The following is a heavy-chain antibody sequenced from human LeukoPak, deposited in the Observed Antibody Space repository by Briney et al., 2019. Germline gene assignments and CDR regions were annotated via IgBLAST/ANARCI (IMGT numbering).Heavy chain of an antibody. J-gene: IGHJ6*03. CDR1: GDSISSPSSY. Sequence: SETLSLTCTVSGDSISSPSSYWGWIRQPPEKGLEWIATIHSSGSTYSNPSLKSRVTISVHTSKNQLSLKLSSVTAADTAVYYCARHVGHSSTSGWYYYYYYMDVWGKGTTVTTSS. CDR2: IHSSGST. CDR3: ARHVGHSSTSGWYYYYYYMDV. V-gene: IGHV4-39*01. D-gene: IGHD6-19*01.